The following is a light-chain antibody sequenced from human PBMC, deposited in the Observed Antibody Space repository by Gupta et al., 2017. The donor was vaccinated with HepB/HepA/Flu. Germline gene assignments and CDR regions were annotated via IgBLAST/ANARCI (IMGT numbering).Light chain of an antibody. V-gene: IGKV2-28*01. CDR2: LGS. Sequence: DIVLTQSPPSLPVTPGETASIPCRSSQRLMNSNGYNYLDWYLQKPGQSPQLLIYLGSNRASGVPDRFSGSGSGTDFTLKISRVEAEDVGVYYCMQALQTPLTFGGGTKVEIK. CDR3: MQALQTPLT. J-gene: IGKJ4*01. CDR1: QRLMNSNGYNY.